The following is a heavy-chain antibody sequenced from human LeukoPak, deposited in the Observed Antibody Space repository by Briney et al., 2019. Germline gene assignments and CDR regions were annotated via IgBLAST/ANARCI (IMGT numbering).Heavy chain of an antibody. J-gene: IGHJ4*02. Sequence: GESLKISCRGSGYSFTIYWIGWVRQMPGKGLEWMGMIYPGDSDTRYSPSFQGQVTISADESINTAYLQWSSLKASDTAIYYCARRYCSSTSCYFDFWGQGILVTVSS. D-gene: IGHD2-2*01. V-gene: IGHV5-51*01. CDR2: IYPGDSDT. CDR1: GYSFTIYW. CDR3: ARRYCSSTSCYFDF.